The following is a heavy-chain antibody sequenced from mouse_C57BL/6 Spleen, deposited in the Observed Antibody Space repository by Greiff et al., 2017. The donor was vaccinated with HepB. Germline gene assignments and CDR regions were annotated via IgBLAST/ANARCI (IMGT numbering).Heavy chain of an antibody. V-gene: IGHV1-42*01. J-gene: IGHJ1*03. CDR1: GYSFTGYY. CDR2: INPSTGGT. Sequence: EVQRVESGPELVKPGASVKISCKASGYSFTGYYMNWVKQSPEKSLEWIGEINPSTGGTTYNQKFKAKATLTVDKSSSTAYMQLKSLTSEDSAVYYCARSPYSNDWYFDVWGTGTTVTVSS. D-gene: IGHD2-5*01. CDR3: ARSPYSNDWYFDV.